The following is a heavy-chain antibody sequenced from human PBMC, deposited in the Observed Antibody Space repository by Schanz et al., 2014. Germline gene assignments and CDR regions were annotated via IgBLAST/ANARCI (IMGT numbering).Heavy chain of an antibody. J-gene: IGHJ4*02. D-gene: IGHD2-15*01. CDR2: MNQDGSVK. CDR1: GFTFSDSF. Sequence: VLLVESGGGLVKPGGSLRLSCSASGFTFSDSFMSWIRQTPGKGLEWVANMNQDGSVKNYVDSVKGRFTISRDNAKNSLYLQMNSLRAEDTAVYYCARDKGGLIPFDYWGQGTLVTVSS. V-gene: IGHV3-7*01. CDR3: ARDKGGLIPFDY.